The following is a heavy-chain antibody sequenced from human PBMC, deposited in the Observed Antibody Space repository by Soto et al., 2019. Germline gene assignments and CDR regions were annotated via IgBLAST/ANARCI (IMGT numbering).Heavy chain of an antibody. CDR3: ASSFCSGGSCYPPFDC. J-gene: IGHJ5*01. D-gene: IGHD2-15*01. Sequence: QVQLVQSGAEVKKPGASVKVSCTASGYTFTSYAMHWVRQAPGQRLEWMGWINAGNGNTKYSQKFQGRVTITRDTAASTAYMELSSLRSEDTAVYYCASSFCSGGSCYPPFDCWGQGTLVTVSS. CDR1: GYTFTSYA. CDR2: INAGNGNT. V-gene: IGHV1-3*01.